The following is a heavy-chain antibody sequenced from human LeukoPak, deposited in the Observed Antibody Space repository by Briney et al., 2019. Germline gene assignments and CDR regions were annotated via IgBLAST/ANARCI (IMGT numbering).Heavy chain of an antibody. CDR1: GLTFSSYG. CDR3: ARVYSSGWPDHAYY. J-gene: IGHJ4*02. D-gene: IGHD6-19*01. V-gene: IGHV3-33*01. CDR2: IWYDGSNK. Sequence: PGRSLRLSCAASGLTFSSYGMHWVRQAPGKGLEWVAVIWYDGSNKYYADSVKGRFTISRDNSKNTLYLQMNSLRAEDTAVYYCARVYSSGWPDHAYYWGPGTLVTVSS.